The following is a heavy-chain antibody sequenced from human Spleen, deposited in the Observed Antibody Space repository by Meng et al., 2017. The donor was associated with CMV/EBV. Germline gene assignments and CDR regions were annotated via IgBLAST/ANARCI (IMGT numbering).Heavy chain of an antibody. Sequence: SKTLSLTCTVSGGSISSYYWSWIRQPPGKGLEWIGHIYYSGSTNYNPSLKSRVTISVDTSKNQFSLKLSSVTAADTAVYYWANYDFWRGYYKDYWGQGTLVTVSS. CDR1: GGSISSYY. V-gene: IGHV4-59*01. J-gene: IGHJ4*02. CDR2: IYYSGST. CDR3: ANYDFWRGYYKDY. D-gene: IGHD3-3*01.